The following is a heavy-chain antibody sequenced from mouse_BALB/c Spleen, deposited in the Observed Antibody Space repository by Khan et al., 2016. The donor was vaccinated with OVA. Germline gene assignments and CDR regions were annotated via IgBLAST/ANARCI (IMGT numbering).Heavy chain of an antibody. CDR2: ISSGDGST. V-gene: IGHV1S56*01. CDR3: AREGLRGVAMDY. CDR1: GYTFTAYD. Sequence: VQLKQSGPELVKPGTLVKISCKASGYTFTAYDINWVKQRPGQGLVWIGWISSGDGSTKYNDYFNGKATLTAGKSSNTAYMHLSSLTSEESAVYFCAREGLRGVAMDYWGQGTSVSVSS. D-gene: IGHD2-4*01. J-gene: IGHJ4*01.